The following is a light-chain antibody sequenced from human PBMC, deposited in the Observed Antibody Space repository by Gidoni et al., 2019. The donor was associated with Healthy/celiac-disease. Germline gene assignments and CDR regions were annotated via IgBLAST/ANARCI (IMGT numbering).Light chain of an antibody. CDR3: QQSYSIWT. J-gene: IGKJ1*01. CDR1: QSISSY. Sequence: DIQMTQSPSSLSASVGDRVTITCRASQSISSYLNWYQQKPGKAPELLIYAASSLQSGVPSRFSGSGSGTDFTLTISSLRPEDFATYYCQQSYSIWTFGQGTKVEIK. V-gene: IGKV1-39*01. CDR2: AAS.